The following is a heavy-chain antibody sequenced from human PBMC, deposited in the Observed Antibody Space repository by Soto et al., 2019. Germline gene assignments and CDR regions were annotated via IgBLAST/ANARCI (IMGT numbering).Heavy chain of an antibody. J-gene: IGHJ3*01. CDR2: IHSDGSST. CDR1: GFTFSYYW. D-gene: IGHD1-26*01. CDR3: ARGDRGAFDL. V-gene: IGHV3-74*01. Sequence: EVPLVESGGDLVQPGESLRLSCAASGFTFSYYWMHWVRQAPGKGLVWVSRIHSDGSSTTYADSVKGRFTISRDNARNTVYLQMNSLRVEDTAVYYCARGDRGAFDLWGQGTVVTVSS.